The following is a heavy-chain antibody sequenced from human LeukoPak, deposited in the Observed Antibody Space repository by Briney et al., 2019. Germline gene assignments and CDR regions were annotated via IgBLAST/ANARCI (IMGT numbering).Heavy chain of an antibody. CDR2: ISAHNGNT. CDR3: GRVGRHSSPPSY. CDR1: GYTFTSYG. D-gene: IGHD6-13*01. Sequence: GASVKLSRKASGYTFTSYGISWVRQAPGQGLEGMGWISAHNGNTNYAQKLQGRVTMTTDTSTSTAYMELRSLRSDDTAVYYGGRVGRHSSPPSYWGQGTLVTVSS. J-gene: IGHJ4*02. V-gene: IGHV1-18*01.